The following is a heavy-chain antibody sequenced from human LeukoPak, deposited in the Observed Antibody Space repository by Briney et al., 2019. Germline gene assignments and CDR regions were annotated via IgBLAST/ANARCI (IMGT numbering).Heavy chain of an antibody. V-gene: IGHV3-30*18. D-gene: IGHD1-26*01. CDR1: GFTFSSYG. Sequence: GGSLRLSCAASGFTFSSYGMHWVRQSPGKGLEWVAIISYDGTYKDYADSVRGRFTISRDNYKNTLYLQMNSLRAEDTAVYYCAKDLGYGWELLNYFDYWGQGTLVTVSS. J-gene: IGHJ4*02. CDR3: AKDLGYGWELLNYFDY. CDR2: ISYDGTYK.